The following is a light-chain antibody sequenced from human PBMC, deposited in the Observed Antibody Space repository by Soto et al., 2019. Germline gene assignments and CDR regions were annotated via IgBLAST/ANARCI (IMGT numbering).Light chain of an antibody. CDR2: GAT. CDR1: QSVSSSY. CDR3: QQYNNWPRT. J-gene: IGKJ1*01. Sequence: QSPLPLSFSPGERAPLSCRASQSVSSSYLVWHQQKPGQAPRLLIHGATTRATGIPARFSGSGSGTEFTLTISCLQSEDFAVYYCQQYNNWPRTFGQGTKVDIK. V-gene: IGKV3-15*01.